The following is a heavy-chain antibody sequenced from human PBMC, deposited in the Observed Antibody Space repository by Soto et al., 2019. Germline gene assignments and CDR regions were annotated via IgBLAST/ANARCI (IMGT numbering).Heavy chain of an antibody. D-gene: IGHD1-26*01. Sequence: SQTLSLTCGMSGDSGSGNSAASNCVRQSPSRSLEWLGRTYYRSRWYNDYAVSVKSRITVTPDTSKNQFSLHLNSVTPEDTAVYYCARVFPYHGTSESYLDYWGQ. CDR2: TYYRSRWYN. V-gene: IGHV6-1*01. CDR3: ARVFPYHGTSESYLDY. J-gene: IGHJ4*02. CDR1: GDSGSGNSAA.